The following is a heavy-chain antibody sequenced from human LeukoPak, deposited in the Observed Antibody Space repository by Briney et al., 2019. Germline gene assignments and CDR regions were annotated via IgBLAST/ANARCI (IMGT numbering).Heavy chain of an antibody. CDR1: GFTFSTYS. J-gene: IGHJ4*02. Sequence: GGSLRLSCAAPGFTFSTYSMNWVRQAPGKGLEWVSYISSSSTAILYGDSVKGRFTISRDNAKNSLYLQMNSLRAEDTAVYFCARGINYYDSSSFYDSFDYWGQGALVTVSS. V-gene: IGHV3-48*04. D-gene: IGHD3-22*01. CDR2: ISSSSTAI. CDR3: ARGINYYDSSSFYDSFDY.